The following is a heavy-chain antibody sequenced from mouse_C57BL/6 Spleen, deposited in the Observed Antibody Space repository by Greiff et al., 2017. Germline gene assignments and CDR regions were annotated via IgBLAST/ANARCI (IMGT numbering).Heavy chain of an antibody. J-gene: IGHJ3*01. V-gene: IGHV3-6*01. CDR2: ISYDGSN. D-gene: IGHD2-4*01. Sequence: DVKLVESGPGLVKPSQSLSLTCSVTGYSITSGYYWNWIRQFPGNKLEWMGYISYDGSNNYNPSLKNRISITRDTSKNQFFLKLNSVTTEDTATYYCASDDYDGAGFAYWGQGTLVTVSA. CDR3: ASDDYDGAGFAY. CDR1: GYSITSGYY.